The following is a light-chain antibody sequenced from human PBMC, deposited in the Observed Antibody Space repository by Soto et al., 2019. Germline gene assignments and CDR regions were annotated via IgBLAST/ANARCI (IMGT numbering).Light chain of an antibody. CDR1: QSVTSN. J-gene: IGKJ4*01. V-gene: IGKV3-11*01. Sequence: EIVLTRSSATLSLSPGERATLSCRASQSVTSNALAWYQQKPGQAPRLLIYGVSSRATGIPDRFSGSGSGTDFTLTISSLEPEDFAVYYCQQRSKWPLTFGGGTKVDIK. CDR2: GVS. CDR3: QQRSKWPLT.